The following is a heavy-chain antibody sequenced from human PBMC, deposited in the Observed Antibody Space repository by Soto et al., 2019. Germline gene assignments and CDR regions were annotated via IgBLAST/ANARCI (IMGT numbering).Heavy chain of an antibody. D-gene: IGHD2-15*01. CDR1: GYTFTSYS. J-gene: IGHJ6*02. Sequence: ASVKVSCKASGYTFTSYSMHWVRQAPGQGLEWMGIINPSSGRTSYAQNFQGRVTMTSDTSTSIVYMEMSSLKSEDTAVYYCARDHNFGFILYAMDVWGQGTTVTVSS. V-gene: IGHV1-46*01. CDR2: INPSSGRT. CDR3: ARDHNFGFILYAMDV.